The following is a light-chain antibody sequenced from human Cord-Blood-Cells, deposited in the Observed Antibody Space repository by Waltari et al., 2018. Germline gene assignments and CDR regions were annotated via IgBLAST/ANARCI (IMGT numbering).Light chain of an antibody. J-gene: IGLJ2*01. V-gene: IGLV2-14*01. CDR2: DVS. Sequence: ALPPPASGFGVPWPSIPLPWNCTSRELGGYNYLPWYQQHPGKAPKLMIYDVSNRPSGVSNRFSGSKSGNTASLTISGLQAEDEADYYCSSYTSSSTLVFGGGTKLTVL. CDR1: SRELGGYNY. CDR3: SSYTSSSTLV.